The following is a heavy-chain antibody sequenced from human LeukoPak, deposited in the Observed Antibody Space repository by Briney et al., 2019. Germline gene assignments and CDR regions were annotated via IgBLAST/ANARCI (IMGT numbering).Heavy chain of an antibody. V-gene: IGHV1-2*02. CDR2: INPKSGGT. CDR1: GYSFTDYY. J-gene: IGHJ5*02. D-gene: IGHD4-11*01. Sequence: GASVKVSCKASGYSFTDYYMHWVRQAPGQGLEWMGWINPKSGGTKYAQKFQGRVTMTRDTSISTAYMELTRLRSDDTAVYYCARDDYSNYEWFDPWGQGTLVTVSS. CDR3: ARDDYSNYEWFDP.